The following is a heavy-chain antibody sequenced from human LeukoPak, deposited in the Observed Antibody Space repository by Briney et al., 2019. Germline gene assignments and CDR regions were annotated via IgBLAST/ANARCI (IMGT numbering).Heavy chain of an antibody. D-gene: IGHD3-22*01. CDR2: IYWNDDK. V-gene: IGHV2-5*01. CDR3: GHSCHITRVVGFDY. Sequence: SGPTLVNPTQTLTLTCTFSGFSLSTTGAGVGWIRQPPGKALEWLAHIYWNDDKRYSPSLQSRLTITKDTSKNQVVLIMTNMDPVDTATYYCGHSCHITRVVGFDYWGQGTLVTVSS. J-gene: IGHJ4*02. CDR1: GFSLSTTGAG.